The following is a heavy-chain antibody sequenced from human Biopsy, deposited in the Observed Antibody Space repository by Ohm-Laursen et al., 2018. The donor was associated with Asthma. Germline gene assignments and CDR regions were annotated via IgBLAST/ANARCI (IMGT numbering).Heavy chain of an antibody. Sequence: SSVKVSCKSLGGTFNTYVIGWVRQAPEQGLEWMGGINSVFGTTTYPQKFQDRVTITADDSTSTVYMELSSLRSEDTAVYYCARKAGSCISRTCYSLDFWGQGTLVTISS. CDR3: ARKAGSCISRTCYSLDF. CDR2: INSVFGTT. J-gene: IGHJ4*02. V-gene: IGHV1-69*01. D-gene: IGHD2-2*01. CDR1: GGTFNTYV.